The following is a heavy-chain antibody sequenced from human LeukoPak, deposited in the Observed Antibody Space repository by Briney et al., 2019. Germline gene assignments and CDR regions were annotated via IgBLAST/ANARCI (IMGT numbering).Heavy chain of an antibody. D-gene: IGHD2-21*01. Sequence: SVKVSCKASGGTFSSYAISWVRQAPGQGLEWMGGIIPIFGTANYAQKFQGRVTITRDTSASTAYMELSSLASDDTSVYYCARERWHCRDNCDSVYYYGLDVWGQGTTVTVSS. CDR2: IIPIFGTA. V-gene: IGHV1-69*05. J-gene: IGHJ6*02. CDR1: GGTFSSYA. CDR3: ARERWHCRDNCDSVYYYGLDV.